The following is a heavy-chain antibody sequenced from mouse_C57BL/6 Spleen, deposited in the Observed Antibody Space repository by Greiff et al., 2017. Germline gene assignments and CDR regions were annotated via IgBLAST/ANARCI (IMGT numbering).Heavy chain of an antibody. V-gene: IGHV7-4*01. CDR2: IRNRANGYTT. J-gene: IGHJ2*01. Sequence: EVKVVESGGGLVQPGASLRLSCAASGFTFTDYYMSWVRQPPGKAPEWLALIRNRANGYTTEYTVSVKGRFTISRDNSQNILYLQMNTLRAEDSATYYCVNAVGRGNYFDYWGQGTTLTVSS. CDR3: VNAVGRGNYFDY. D-gene: IGHD3-3*01. CDR1: GFTFTDYY.